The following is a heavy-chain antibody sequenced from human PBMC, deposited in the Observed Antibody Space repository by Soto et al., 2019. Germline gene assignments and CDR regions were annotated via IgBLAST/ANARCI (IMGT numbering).Heavy chain of an antibody. D-gene: IGHD2-15*01. Sequence: QITLKESGPTLVKPTQTLTLTCTFSGFSLSTHGVGVGWVRQPAGKALEWLALIYWDDDKRYSASLNSRLTITKDTSKNQVVLTMTNMHPVDTATYYCAHAMLYCTGGSCSTWFDSWGQGTLVTVSS. CDR1: GFSLSTHGVG. CDR3: AHAMLYCTGGSCSTWFDS. CDR2: IYWDDDK. V-gene: IGHV2-5*02. J-gene: IGHJ5*01.